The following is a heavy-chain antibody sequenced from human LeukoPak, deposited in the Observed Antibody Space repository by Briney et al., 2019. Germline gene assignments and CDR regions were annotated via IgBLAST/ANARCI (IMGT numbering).Heavy chain of an antibody. V-gene: IGHV3-13*01. Sequence: GGSLRLSCAASGFTFSSYDMHWVRQATGKGLEWVSAIGTAGDTYYPGSVKGRFTISRENAKNSLYLQMNSLRAEDTAVYYCARDLTKKAAAGTSNDYWGQGTLVTVSS. CDR3: ARDLTKKAAAGTSNDY. D-gene: IGHD6-13*01. CDR1: GFTFSSYD. CDR2: IGTAGDT. J-gene: IGHJ4*02.